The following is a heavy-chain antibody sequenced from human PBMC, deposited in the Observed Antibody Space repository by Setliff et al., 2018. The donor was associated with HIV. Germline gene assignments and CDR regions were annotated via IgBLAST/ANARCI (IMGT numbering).Heavy chain of an antibody. CDR2: ISAYNGNT. V-gene: IGHV1-18*01. CDR1: GYTFTSYG. CDR3: ARNQGRSNGWPNYWYFDL. J-gene: IGHJ2*01. Sequence: AASVKVSCKASGYTFTSYGISWVRQAPGQGLEWMGWISAYNGNTNYAQKLQGRVTMTTDTSTSTAYMELRSLRSDDTAVYYCARNQGRSNGWPNYWYFDLWGRGTLVTVSS. D-gene: IGHD6-19*01.